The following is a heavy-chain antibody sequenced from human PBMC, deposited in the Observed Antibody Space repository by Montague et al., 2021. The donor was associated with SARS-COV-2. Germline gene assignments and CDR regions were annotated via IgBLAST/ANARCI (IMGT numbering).Heavy chain of an antibody. CDR3: ARERSADYYDGSGYHSYKYGMDV. CDR2: IYTSGSS. CDR1: GGSVSSGSYY. J-gene: IGHJ6*02. D-gene: IGHD3-22*01. V-gene: IGHV4-61*02. Sequence: TLSLTCTVSGGSVSSGSYYWSWIRQPAGKGLEWIGRIYTSGSSNYNPSLKSRVTISVDTSKNQFSLKVSSVTAADTAVYYCARERSADYYDGSGYHSYKYGMDVWGQGTRVTVSS.